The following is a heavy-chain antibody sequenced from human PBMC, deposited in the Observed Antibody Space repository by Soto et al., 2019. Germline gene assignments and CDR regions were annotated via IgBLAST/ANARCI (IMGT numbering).Heavy chain of an antibody. CDR1: GFTFGDYA. Sequence: SLRLSCTASGFTFGDYAMSWFRQAPGKGLEWVGFIRSKAYGGTTEYAASVKGRFTISRDDSKSIAYLQMNSLKTEDTAVYYCTRDTQLPLWDYYYYGMDVWGQGTTVTVSS. D-gene: IGHD2-2*01. CDR2: IRSKAYGGTT. V-gene: IGHV3-49*03. CDR3: TRDTQLPLWDYYYYGMDV. J-gene: IGHJ6*02.